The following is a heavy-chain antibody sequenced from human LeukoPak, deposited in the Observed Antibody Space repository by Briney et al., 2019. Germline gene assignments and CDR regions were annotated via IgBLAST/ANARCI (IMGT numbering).Heavy chain of an antibody. CDR2: LNPNSGGT. CDR3: ARDGDGYNLGY. CDR1: GYTFSGYY. V-gene: IGHV1-2*02. D-gene: IGHD5-24*01. J-gene: IGHJ4*02. Sequence: ASVKVSCKASGYTFSGYYLQWVRQAPGQGLEWMGWLNPNSGGTNYAQKFQGRVTMTRDTSISTAHMELTRLGSDDTAVYYCARDGDGYNLGYWGQGTLVTVSS.